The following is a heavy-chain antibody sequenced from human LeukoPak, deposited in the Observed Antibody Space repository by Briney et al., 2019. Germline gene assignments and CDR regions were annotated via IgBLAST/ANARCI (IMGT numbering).Heavy chain of an antibody. CDR3: SKDLTSYCTNAVCGFHV. CDR2: IKSKTDGGTT. D-gene: IGHD2-8*01. V-gene: IGHV3-15*05. CDR1: GFTFSNAW. J-gene: IGHJ3*01. Sequence: GGSLRLSCAASGFTFSNAWMSWVRQAPGKGLEWVGRIKSKTDGGTTDYAAPVKGRFTISRDNAKNSLYLQMDSLRPEDTALYYCSKDLTSYCTNAVCGFHVWGQGTMVIVSS.